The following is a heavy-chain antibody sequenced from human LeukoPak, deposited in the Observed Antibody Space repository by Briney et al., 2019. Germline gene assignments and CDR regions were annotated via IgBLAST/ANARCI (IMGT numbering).Heavy chain of an antibody. CDR2: ISYDGSKK. D-gene: IGHD2-21*01. Sequence: GGSLRLSCAASGFPFSNYAMHWVRQAPGKGLEWVAVISYDGSKKYYAESVRGRFTISRDNSKNTLYLQMNSLRAEDTAVYYCARDPPGGDYLFDYWGQGTLVAVSS. J-gene: IGHJ4*02. CDR1: GFPFSNYA. V-gene: IGHV3-30-3*01. CDR3: ARDPPGGDYLFDY.